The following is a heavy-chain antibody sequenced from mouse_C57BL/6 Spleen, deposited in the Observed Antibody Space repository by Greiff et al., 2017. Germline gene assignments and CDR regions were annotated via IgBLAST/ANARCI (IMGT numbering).Heavy chain of an antibody. Sequence: QVQLQQSGPELVKPGASVKISCKASGYAFSSSWLNWVKQRPGKGLEWIGRIYPGDGDTNYNGKFKGKATLTADKSSSTAYMQLSSLTSEDSAVYFCANYYVSSYEAWFAYWGQGTLVTVSA. CDR3: ANYYVSSYEAWFAY. CDR1: GYAFSSSW. V-gene: IGHV1-82*01. D-gene: IGHD1-1*01. CDR2: IYPGDGDT. J-gene: IGHJ3*01.